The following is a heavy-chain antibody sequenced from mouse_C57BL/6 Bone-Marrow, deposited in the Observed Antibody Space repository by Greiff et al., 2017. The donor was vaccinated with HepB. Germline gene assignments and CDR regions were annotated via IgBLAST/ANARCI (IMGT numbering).Heavy chain of an antibody. CDR2: IYPRDGST. CDR3: ARSCPITTVVDWYFDV. Sequence: VQLQQSDAELVKPGASVKISCKVSGYTFTDHTIHWMMQRPEQGLEWIGYIYPRDGSTTYNEKFKGKATLTADKSSSTAYMQLNSLTSEDSAVYFCARSCPITTVVDWYFDVWGTGTTVTVSS. V-gene: IGHV1-78*01. J-gene: IGHJ1*03. CDR1: GYTFTDHT. D-gene: IGHD1-1*01.